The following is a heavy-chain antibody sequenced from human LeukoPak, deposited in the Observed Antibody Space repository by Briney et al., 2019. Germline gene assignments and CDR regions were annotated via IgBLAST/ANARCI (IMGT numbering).Heavy chain of an antibody. V-gene: IGHV4-59*01. Sequence: SETLSLTCTVSGGSISSYYWSWIRQPPGKGLEWIGYIYYSGSTNYNPSLKSRVTISVDTSKNQFSLKLSSVTAADTAVYYCARDLGIAAAAGGDYWGQGTLVTVSS. J-gene: IGHJ4*02. D-gene: IGHD6-13*01. CDR1: GGSISSYY. CDR2: IYYSGST. CDR3: ARDLGIAAAAGGDY.